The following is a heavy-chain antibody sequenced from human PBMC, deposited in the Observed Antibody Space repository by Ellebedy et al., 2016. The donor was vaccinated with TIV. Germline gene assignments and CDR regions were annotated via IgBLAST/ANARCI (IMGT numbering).Heavy chain of an antibody. CDR1: GFNLDTYS. CDR2: ISHSGITI. D-gene: IGHD7-27*01. CDR3: ARDMGWGNERINDAFDI. Sequence: GGSLRLSCVASGFNLDTYSMNWVRQAPGKGLEWLSYISHSGITIHYADSVRGRFTVSRDNTKNSLYLQMNTLRAEDTSIYYCARDMGWGNERINDAFDIWGQGTMVTVSS. V-gene: IGHV3-48*04. J-gene: IGHJ3*02.